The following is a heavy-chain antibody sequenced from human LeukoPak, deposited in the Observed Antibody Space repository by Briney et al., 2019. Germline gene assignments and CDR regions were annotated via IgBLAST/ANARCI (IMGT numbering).Heavy chain of an antibody. CDR3: ARGSRYGDYGLRYFDL. CDR2: IWYDGSNK. J-gene: IGHJ2*01. CDR1: GIPFSSYG. D-gene: IGHD4-17*01. Sequence: GGSLRLSCAASGIPFSSYGMHWVRQAPGKGLEWVAVIWYDGSNKYYPDSVKGRFTISRDNSKNTLFLQMNSLRAEDTAVYYCARGSRYGDYGLRYFDLWGRGTLVTVSS. V-gene: IGHV3-33*01.